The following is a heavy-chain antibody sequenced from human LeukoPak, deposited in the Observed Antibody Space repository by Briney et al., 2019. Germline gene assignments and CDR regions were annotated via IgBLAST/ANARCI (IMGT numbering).Heavy chain of an antibody. CDR2: ISWNSGSI. J-gene: IGHJ4*02. CDR1: GFTFDDYA. V-gene: IGHV3-9*01. Sequence: GGSLRLSCAASGFTFDDYAMHWVRQAPGKGLEWVSGISWNSGSIGYADSVKGRFTLSRDNAKNSLYLQMNSLRAEDTALYYCAKVAGYYYDSSGYFDYWGQGTPVTVSS. D-gene: IGHD3-22*01. CDR3: AKVAGYYYDSSGYFDY.